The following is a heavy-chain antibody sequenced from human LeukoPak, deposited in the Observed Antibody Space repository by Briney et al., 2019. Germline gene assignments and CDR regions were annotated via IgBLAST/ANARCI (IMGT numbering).Heavy chain of an antibody. CDR3: TRGHWGLQS. CDR2: IHHSGNS. J-gene: IGHJ5*02. D-gene: IGHD7-27*01. V-gene: IGHV4-59*02. CDR1: GASVTDYY. Sequence: PSETLSLTCTVSGASVTDYYWSWIRQSPGKGLEWISFIHHSGNSDYNPSLRSRVTTSLDTSKNQFSLNLISVTAADTAVYYCTRGHWGLQSWSQGTLVTVSS.